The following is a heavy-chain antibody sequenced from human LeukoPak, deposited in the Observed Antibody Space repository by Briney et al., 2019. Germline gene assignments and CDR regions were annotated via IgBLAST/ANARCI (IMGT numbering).Heavy chain of an antibody. CDR1: GFTFSSHG. J-gene: IGHJ4*02. Sequence: PGGSLRLSCAASGFTFSSHGMHWVRQTPAKGLEWVAFIRYDGSNKYYADSVKGRFIISRDNSKNTLFLQMNSLRPEDTAVYYCAKHYMGSSYNCGCDCWGQGTQVTVSS. V-gene: IGHV3-30*02. D-gene: IGHD3-10*01. CDR3: AKHYMGSSYNCGCDC. CDR2: IRYDGSNK.